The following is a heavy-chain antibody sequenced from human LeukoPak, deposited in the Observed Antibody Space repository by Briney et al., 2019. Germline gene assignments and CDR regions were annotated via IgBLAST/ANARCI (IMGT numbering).Heavy chain of an antibody. V-gene: IGHV4-59*08. CDR1: DDSITMYY. J-gene: IGHJ4*02. CDR3: ARLYLPATRFDY. CDR2: VDHTGST. Sequence: TSETLSLTCSVSDDSITMYYWTWIRQPPGKGLEWIGYVDHTGSTNFNPSLNGRVSISRDTTKNLFSLRLRSVTAADTAVYYCARLYLPATRFDYWGQGTLVTVSS. D-gene: IGHD5-24*01.